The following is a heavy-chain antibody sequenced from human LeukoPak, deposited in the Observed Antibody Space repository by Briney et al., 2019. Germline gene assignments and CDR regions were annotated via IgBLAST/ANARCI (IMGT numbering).Heavy chain of an antibody. CDR2: INRDGSST. CDR3: ARDLWGAGDC. V-gene: IGHV3-74*01. D-gene: IGHD1-26*01. J-gene: IGHJ4*02. CDR1: GFTFSSNW. Sequence: PGRSLRLSCAASGFTFSSNWMHWVRQAPGKGLVWVSRINRDGSSTIYADSVKGRFTISRDNAKNTLYLQMNSLTAEDTAVYYCARDLWGAGDCWGQGTLVTVSS.